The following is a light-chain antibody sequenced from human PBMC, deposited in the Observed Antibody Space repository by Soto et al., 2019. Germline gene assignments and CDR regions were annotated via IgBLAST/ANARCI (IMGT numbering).Light chain of an antibody. CDR3: MQRTHVTIT. J-gene: IGKJ5*01. Sequence: DIQMTQSPSTLSGSVGDRVTITCRASQTISSWLAWYQQKPGKAPKLLIYDASNRLSGVPDRFSGSGSGTDFTLKISRVEAEDVGVYYCMQRTHVTITFGQGTRLEIK. CDR2: DAS. CDR1: QTISSW. V-gene: IGKV1-5*01.